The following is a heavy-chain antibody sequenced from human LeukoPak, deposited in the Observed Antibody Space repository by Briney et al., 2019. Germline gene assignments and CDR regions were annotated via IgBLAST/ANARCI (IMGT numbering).Heavy chain of an antibody. CDR1: GFTFSSYA. J-gene: IGHJ3*02. Sequence: SGGSLRLSCAASGFTFSSYAMSWVRQAPGKGLEWVAVISYDGSNKYYADSVKGRFTISRDNSKNTLYLQMNSLRAEDTAVYYCASWIQNDAFDIWGQGTMVTVSS. CDR3: ASWIQNDAFDI. V-gene: IGHV3-30-3*01. D-gene: IGHD5-18*01. CDR2: ISYDGSNK.